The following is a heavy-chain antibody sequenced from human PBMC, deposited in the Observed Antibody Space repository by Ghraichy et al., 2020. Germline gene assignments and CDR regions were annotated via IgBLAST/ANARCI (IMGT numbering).Heavy chain of an antibody. V-gene: IGHV1-8*01. D-gene: IGHD3-10*01. CDR1: GYTFTSYD. CDR2: MNPNSGNT. J-gene: IGHJ4*02. CDR3: ARAGSGTYYYQFDY. Sequence: ASVKVSCKASGYTFTSYDVNWVRQATGQGLEWMGWMNPNSGNTGYAQKFQGRVTMTRNTSISTAYMELTSLTSEDTAVYYCARAGSGTYYYQFDYWGQGALVTVSS.